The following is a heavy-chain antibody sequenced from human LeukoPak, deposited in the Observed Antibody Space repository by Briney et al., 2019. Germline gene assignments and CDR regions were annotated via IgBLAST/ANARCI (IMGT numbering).Heavy chain of an antibody. CDR1: GGSISSGDYY. CDR3: ARIAGAGDAFDI. D-gene: IGHD1-26*01. V-gene: IGHV4-30-4*08. CDR2: IYYSGST. Sequence: PSETLSLTCTVSGGSISSGDYYWSWIRQPPGKGLEWIGYIYYSGSTYYNPSLKSRVTISVDTSKNQFSLKLSSVTAADTAVYYCARIAGAGDAFDIWGQGTMVTVSS. J-gene: IGHJ3*02.